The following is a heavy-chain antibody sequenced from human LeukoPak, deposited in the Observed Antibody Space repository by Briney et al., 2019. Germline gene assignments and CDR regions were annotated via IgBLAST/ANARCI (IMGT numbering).Heavy chain of an antibody. CDR3: ARDQVVVVPAAMDV. CDR1: GFTFSSYS. D-gene: IGHD2-2*01. V-gene: IGHV3-21*01. J-gene: IGHJ6*02. CDR2: ISSSSSYI. Sequence: GGSLRLSCAASGFTFSSYSMNWVRQAPGKGLEWASSISSSSSYIYYADSVKGRFTISRDNAKNSLYLQMNSLRAEDTAVYYCARDQVVVVPAAMDVWGQGTTVTVSS.